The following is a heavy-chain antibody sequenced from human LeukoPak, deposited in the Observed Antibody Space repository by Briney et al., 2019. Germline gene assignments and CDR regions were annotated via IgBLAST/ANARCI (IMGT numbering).Heavy chain of an antibody. J-gene: IGHJ6*02. CDR1: GFTFSDYC. CDR2: ISSSGSTI. D-gene: IGHD3-10*01. Sequence: GGSLRLSCAASGFTFSDYCISWIRQAPGKGLEWVSYISSSGSTIYYADSVKGRFTISRDNAKNSLYLQMNSLRAEDTAVYYCARYGANYYYYGMDVWGQGTTVTVSS. V-gene: IGHV3-11*01. CDR3: ARYGANYYYYGMDV.